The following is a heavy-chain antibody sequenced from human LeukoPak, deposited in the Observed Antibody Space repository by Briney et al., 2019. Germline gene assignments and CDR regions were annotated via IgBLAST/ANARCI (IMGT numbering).Heavy chain of an antibody. CDR1: GFTFSSYA. D-gene: IGHD3-10*01. Sequence: GGSLRLSCAASGFTFSSYAVSWVRQAPGKGLEWVSAISGSGGSTYYADSVKGRFTISRDNSKNTLYLQMNSLRAEDTAVYYCMSYYYGSGSYSGAFDIWGQGTMVTVSS. J-gene: IGHJ3*02. V-gene: IGHV3-23*01. CDR3: MSYYYGSGSYSGAFDI. CDR2: ISGSGGST.